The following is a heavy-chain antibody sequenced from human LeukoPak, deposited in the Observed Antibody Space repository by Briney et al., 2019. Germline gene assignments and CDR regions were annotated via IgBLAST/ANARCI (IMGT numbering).Heavy chain of an antibody. V-gene: IGHV3-7*04. CDR2: IKQDGSEK. J-gene: IGHJ4*02. D-gene: IGHD3-22*01. CDR3: AKDSSGYYYNAWDPRIDY. CDR1: GFTFSSYW. Sequence: GGSLRLSCAASGFTFSSYWMSWVRQAPGKGLEWVANIKQDGSEKYYVDSVKGRFTISRDNAKNSLYLQMNSLRAEDTAVYYCAKDSSGYYYNAWDPRIDYWGQGTLVTVSS.